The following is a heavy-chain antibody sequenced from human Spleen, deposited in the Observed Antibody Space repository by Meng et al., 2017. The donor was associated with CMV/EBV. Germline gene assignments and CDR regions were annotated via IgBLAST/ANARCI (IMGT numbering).Heavy chain of an antibody. CDR3: ARSAMVRGRMDV. V-gene: IGHV1-46*01. D-gene: IGHD3-10*01. CDR1: GGTFGLLA. Sequence: ASVKVSCKASGGTFGLLAISWVRQAPGQGLEWMGIINPSGGSTSYAQKFQGRVTMTRDTSTSTVYMELSSLRSEDTAVYYCARSAMVRGRMDVWGQGTTVTVSS. J-gene: IGHJ6*02. CDR2: INPSGGST.